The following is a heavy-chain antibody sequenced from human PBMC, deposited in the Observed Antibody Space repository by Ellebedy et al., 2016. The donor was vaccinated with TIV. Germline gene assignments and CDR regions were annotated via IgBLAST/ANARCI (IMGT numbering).Heavy chain of an antibody. CDR3: ARAGLWVLRYDS. J-gene: IGHJ5*01. CDR1: GGSFSGLY. Sequence: MPSETLSLTCAVYGGSFSGLYWSWIRQPPGKGLEWIGGINYSGSTYYNSSLKSRLTISVDTSKNHLSLKLSSVTAADTAVYYCARAGLWVLRYDSWGQGTLVTVSS. V-gene: IGHV4-34*01. D-gene: IGHD3-9*01. CDR2: INYSGST.